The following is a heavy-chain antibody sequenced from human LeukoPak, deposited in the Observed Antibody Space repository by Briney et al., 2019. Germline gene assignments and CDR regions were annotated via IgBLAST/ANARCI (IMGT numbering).Heavy chain of an antibody. CDR3: ARDSVDCSSTSCYHWFDP. Sequence: GGSLRLSCAASGFTVSSNYMSWVRQAPGKGLEWVSVIYSGGSTYYADSVKGRLTISRDNSKNTLYLQMNSLRAEDTAVYYCARDSVDCSSTSCYHWFDPWGQGTLVTVSS. J-gene: IGHJ5*02. D-gene: IGHD2-2*01. V-gene: IGHV3-53*01. CDR1: GFTVSSNY. CDR2: IYSGGST.